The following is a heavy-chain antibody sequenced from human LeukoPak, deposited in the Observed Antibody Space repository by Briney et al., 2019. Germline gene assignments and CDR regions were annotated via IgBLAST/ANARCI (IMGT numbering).Heavy chain of an antibody. D-gene: IGHD5-12*01. J-gene: IGHJ4*02. Sequence: GASVKVSCKASGGTFSSYAISWVRQAPGQGLEWMGGIIPIFGTANYAQKFQGRVTITADESTSTAYMELSSLRSEDTAVYYCARGGYSGYDCNYWGQGTLVTVSS. CDR1: GGTFSSYA. CDR2: IIPIFGTA. V-gene: IGHV1-69*13. CDR3: ARGGYSGYDCNY.